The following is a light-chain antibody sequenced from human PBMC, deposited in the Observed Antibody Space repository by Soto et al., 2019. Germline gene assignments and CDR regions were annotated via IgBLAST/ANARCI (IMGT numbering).Light chain of an antibody. CDR2: DVS. CDR1: SSDVGGYNY. V-gene: IGLV2-14*01. J-gene: IGLJ1*01. CDR3: RSYTSSSTSCV. Sequence: QSALTQPASVSGSPGQSITISCTGTSSDVGGYNYVSWYQQHPGKAPKLMIYDVSNRPSGVSNRFSGSKSGNTASLTISGLQAEDEADYYCRSYTSSSTSCVFGTGTKLTVL.